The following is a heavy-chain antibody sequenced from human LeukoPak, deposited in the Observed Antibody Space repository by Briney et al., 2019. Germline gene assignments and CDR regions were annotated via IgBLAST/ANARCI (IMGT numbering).Heavy chain of an antibody. V-gene: IGHV4-39*01. CDR2: IYYSGST. CDR1: GGSISSSIYC. CDR3: ASSLPRGADPFDY. Sequence: PSETLSLTCTVSGGSISSSIYCWGWIRQPPGKGLEWIGSIYYSGSTYYNPSLKSRVTISVDTSKNQFSLKLSSVTAADTAVYYCASSLPRGADPFDYWGQGTLVTVSS. J-gene: IGHJ4*02. D-gene: IGHD1-26*01.